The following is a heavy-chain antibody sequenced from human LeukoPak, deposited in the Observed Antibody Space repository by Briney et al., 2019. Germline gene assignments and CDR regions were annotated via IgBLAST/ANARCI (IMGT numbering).Heavy chain of an antibody. CDR1: GGSISSYY. J-gene: IGHJ6*02. V-gene: IGHV4-59*01. D-gene: IGHD3-10*01. CDR2: IHHSGGA. CDR3: ARAGAPYGAGNYYNSDV. Sequence: SETLSLTCTVSGGSISSYYWSWLRQPAGKGLEWIGYIHHSGGANYIPSLKSRVTISVDTSKNQFSLKLSSVTAADTAVYYCARAGAPYGAGNYYNSDVWGQGATVTVSS.